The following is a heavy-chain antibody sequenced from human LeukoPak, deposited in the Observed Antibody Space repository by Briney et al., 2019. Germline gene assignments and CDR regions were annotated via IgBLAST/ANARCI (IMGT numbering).Heavy chain of an antibody. D-gene: IGHD2-2*01. CDR2: ISAYNGNT. CDR1: GYTFTSYG. Sequence: GASVKVSCKASGYTFTSYGISWVRQAPRQGLEWMGWISAYNGNTNYAQKLQGRVTMTTDTSTSTAYMELRSLRSDDTAVYYCARDPDIVVVPAAMPGYWGQGTLVTVSS. V-gene: IGHV1-18*01. CDR3: ARDPDIVVVPAAMPGY. J-gene: IGHJ4*02.